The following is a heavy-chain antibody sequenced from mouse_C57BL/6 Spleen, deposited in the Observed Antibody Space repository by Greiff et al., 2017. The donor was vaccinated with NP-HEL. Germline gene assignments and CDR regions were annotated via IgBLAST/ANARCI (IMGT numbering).Heavy chain of an antibody. D-gene: IGHD4-1*01. CDR3: ARGLTGTGFAY. V-gene: IGHV5-17*01. J-gene: IGHJ3*01. Sequence: EVKLQESGGGLVKPGGSLKLSCAASGFTFSDYGMHWVRQAPEKGLEWVAYISSGSSTIYYADTVKGRFTIPRDNAKNTLFLQMTSLRSEDTAMYYCARGLTGTGFAYWGQGTLVTVSA. CDR1: GFTFSDYG. CDR2: ISSGSSTI.